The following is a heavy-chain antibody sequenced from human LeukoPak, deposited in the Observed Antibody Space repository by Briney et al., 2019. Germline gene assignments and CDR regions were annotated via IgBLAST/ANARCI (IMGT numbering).Heavy chain of an antibody. CDR2: IYYSGST. CDR1: GGSISSYY. D-gene: IGHD3-9*01. J-gene: IGHJ4*02. CDR3: ASSNYDILTGYYFDY. V-gene: IGHV4-59*01. Sequence: PSETLSLTCTVSGGSISSYYWSWIRQPPGKGLEWIGYIYYSGSTNYNPSLKSRVTISVDTSKNQFSLKLSSVTAADTAVYYCASSNYDILTGYYFDYWGQGTLVTVSS.